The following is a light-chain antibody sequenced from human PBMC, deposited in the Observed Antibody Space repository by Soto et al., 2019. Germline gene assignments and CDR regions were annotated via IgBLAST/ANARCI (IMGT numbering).Light chain of an antibody. V-gene: IGLV1-40*01. J-gene: IGLJ1*01. CDR2: GSS. CDR3: QSYDSSLSGYV. CDR1: SSNIGAGYD. Sequence: QSVLTQPPSLSGAPGQRVTISCTGSSSNIGAGYDVHWYQQLPGTAPKLLIFGSSNRPSGVPDRFSGSKSGTSASLAITGLQAEDEADYYCQSYDSSLSGYVFGTGTKVTVL.